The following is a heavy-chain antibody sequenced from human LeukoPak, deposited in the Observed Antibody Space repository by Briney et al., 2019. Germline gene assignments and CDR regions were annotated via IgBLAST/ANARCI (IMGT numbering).Heavy chain of an antibody. CDR3: ARGHIVVVPAAMCWFDP. Sequence: SETLSLTCTVSGGSISSTTYYWSWIRQPPGKGLEWIGEINHSGSTNYNPSLKSRVTISVDTSKNQFSLKLSSVTAADTAVYYCARGHIVVVPAAMCWFDPWGQGTLVTVSS. D-gene: IGHD2-2*01. CDR1: GGSISSTTYY. J-gene: IGHJ5*02. CDR2: INHSGST. V-gene: IGHV4-39*07.